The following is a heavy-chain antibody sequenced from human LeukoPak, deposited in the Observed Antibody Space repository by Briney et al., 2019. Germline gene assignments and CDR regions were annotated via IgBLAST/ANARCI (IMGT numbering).Heavy chain of an antibody. J-gene: IGHJ4*02. V-gene: IGHV3-23*01. D-gene: IGHD3-9*01. CDR3: AKGGKYDILTGFPRSRLLGDY. CDR2: ISGSGDST. Sequence: PGGSLRLSCAASGFTFSNYAMRWVRQAPGKGLEWVSGISGSGDSTYYADSVKGRFTISRDNSKNTLYLQMNSLRIEDTAVYYCAKGGKYDILTGFPRSRLLGDYWGQGTLVTVSS. CDR1: GFTFSNYA.